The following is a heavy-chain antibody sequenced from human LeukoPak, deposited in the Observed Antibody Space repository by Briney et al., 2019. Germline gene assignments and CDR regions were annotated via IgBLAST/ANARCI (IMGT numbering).Heavy chain of an antibody. Sequence: PGGSLRLSCAASGFTFSSYWMSWVRQAPGKGLEWVANIKQDGSEKYYVDSVKGRFTISRDNAKNSLYLQMNSLRAEDTAVYYCAREVTTIFGAALTYWGQGTLVTVSS. J-gene: IGHJ4*02. V-gene: IGHV3-7*01. CDR3: AREVTTIFGAALTY. D-gene: IGHD3-3*01. CDR2: IKQDGSEK. CDR1: GFTFSSYW.